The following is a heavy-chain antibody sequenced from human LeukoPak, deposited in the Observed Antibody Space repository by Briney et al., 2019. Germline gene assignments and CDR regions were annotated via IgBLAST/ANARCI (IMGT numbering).Heavy chain of an antibody. J-gene: IGHJ4*02. D-gene: IGHD3-16*02. Sequence: QPGGSLRLSCAASGFTFSSYAMHWVRQAPGKGLEWVAVISYDGSNKYYADSVKGRFAISRDNSKNTLYLQMNSLRAEDTAVYYCARDARIMITFGGVIPYYFDYWGQGTLVTVSS. CDR2: ISYDGSNK. CDR3: ARDARIMITFGGVIPYYFDY. V-gene: IGHV3-30*09. CDR1: GFTFSSYA.